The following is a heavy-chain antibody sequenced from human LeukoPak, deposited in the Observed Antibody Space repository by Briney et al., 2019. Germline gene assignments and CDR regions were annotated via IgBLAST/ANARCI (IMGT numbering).Heavy chain of an antibody. Sequence: ASVKVSCKASGYTFINYYMHWVRQAPGQGLEWMGIVNPNDGSTSYAQKFQGRVTMTRETSTGTVYMELNSLRSEDTAVYFCARVGVTAATADYWGQGTLVTVSS. CDR3: ARVGVTAATADY. CDR1: GYTFINYY. J-gene: IGHJ4*02. CDR2: VNPNDGST. V-gene: IGHV1-46*01. D-gene: IGHD6-25*01.